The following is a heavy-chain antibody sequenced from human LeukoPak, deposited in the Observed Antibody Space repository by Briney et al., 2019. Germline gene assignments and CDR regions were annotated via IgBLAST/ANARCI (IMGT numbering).Heavy chain of an antibody. CDR1: GGSISSYY. CDR3: ARSGILTGYYSDFDY. CDR2: IYTSGST. V-gene: IGHV4-4*07. J-gene: IGHJ4*02. D-gene: IGHD3-9*01. Sequence: SETLSLTCTVSGGSISSYYWSWIRQPAGKGLEWIGRIYTSGSTNYNPSLKSRVTMSVDTSKNQFSLKLSSVTAADTAVYYCARSGILTGYYSDFDYWGQGTLVTVSS.